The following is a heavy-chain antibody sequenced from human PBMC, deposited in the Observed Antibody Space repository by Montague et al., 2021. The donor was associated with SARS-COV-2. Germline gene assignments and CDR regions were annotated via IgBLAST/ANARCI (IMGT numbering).Heavy chain of an antibody. J-gene: IGHJ4*02. CDR2: IPYSGST. V-gene: IGHV4-59*08. CDR3: ARHNSATLPAVY. CDR1: GGSISSFY. Sequence: SETLSLTCTVSGGSISSFYWSWFRQPPGKELEWIGYIPYSGSTNYNPSLTSRVTMSVDTSKNQFSLKVNSVTAADTAVYYCARHNSATLPAVYWGQGTLVTVSS. D-gene: IGHD2-15*01.